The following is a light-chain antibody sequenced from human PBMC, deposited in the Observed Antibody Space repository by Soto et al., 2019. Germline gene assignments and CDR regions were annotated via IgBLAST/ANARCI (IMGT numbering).Light chain of an antibody. CDR2: GAN. CDR3: QQNYGTPGT. Sequence: DIQLTQSPSSLSASVGDRITITCRSSQSISRYLNWYQQRPGTAPKVLIFGANSLQSGVPSRFSGSRSGTEFTLTISSLQPEDFATYYCQQNYGTPGTFGQGTKVDIK. J-gene: IGKJ1*01. CDR1: QSISRY. V-gene: IGKV1-39*01.